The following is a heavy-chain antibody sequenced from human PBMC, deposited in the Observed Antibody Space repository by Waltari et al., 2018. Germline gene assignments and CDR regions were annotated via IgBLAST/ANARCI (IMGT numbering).Heavy chain of an antibody. CDR3: ARGRGDSSSYWYFDL. J-gene: IGHJ2*01. CDR2: INHSGST. CDR1: GGSFRGYY. D-gene: IGHD6-6*01. Sequence: QVQLQQWGAGLLKPSETLSLTCAVYGGSFRGYYLSWIRQPPGKGLGWIGEINHSGSTNYNPSLKSRVTISVDTSKNQFSLKLSSGTAADTAVYYCARGRGDSSSYWYFDLGGRGTLVTVSS. V-gene: IGHV4-34*01.